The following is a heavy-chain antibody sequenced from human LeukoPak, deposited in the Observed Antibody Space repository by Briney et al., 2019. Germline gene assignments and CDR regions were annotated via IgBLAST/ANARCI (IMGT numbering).Heavy chain of an antibody. D-gene: IGHD6-19*01. Sequence: SETLSLTCSVSGGSVNIDSYYWSWIRQPPKKGLEWIGYIYFTGRTKYNPSLKSRVTISLDTSKNQFSLKLSSVTAADTAVYYCAGEGIAVADDAFDIWGQGTMVTVSS. CDR3: AGEGIAVADDAFDI. CDR2: IYFTGRT. V-gene: IGHV4-61*01. CDR1: GGSVNIDSYY. J-gene: IGHJ3*02.